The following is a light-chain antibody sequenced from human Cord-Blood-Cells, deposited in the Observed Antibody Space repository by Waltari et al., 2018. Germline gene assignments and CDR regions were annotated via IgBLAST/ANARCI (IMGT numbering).Light chain of an antibody. J-gene: IGKJ3*01. CDR2: AAS. CDR1: QSISSY. CDR3: QQSYSTPLT. V-gene: IGKV1-39*01. Sequence: DIQMTQSPSSLSASVGARVTITCRASQSISSYLNRYQQKPGKAPKLLIYAASSLQSGVPSRFSGSGSRTDFTLTISSLQPEDFATDYCQQSYSTPLTFGPGTKVDIK.